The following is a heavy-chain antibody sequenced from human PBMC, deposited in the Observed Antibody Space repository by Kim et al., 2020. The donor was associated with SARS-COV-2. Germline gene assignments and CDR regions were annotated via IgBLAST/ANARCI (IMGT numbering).Heavy chain of an antibody. CDR3: ARGGYSGYDGGFDS. D-gene: IGHD5-12*01. V-gene: IGHV1-3*01. Sequence: SQRFQGSVTLTRDTSARTAYIELRSLRSEDTAVYYCARGGYSGYDGGFDSWGQGTLVTVSS. J-gene: IGHJ4*02.